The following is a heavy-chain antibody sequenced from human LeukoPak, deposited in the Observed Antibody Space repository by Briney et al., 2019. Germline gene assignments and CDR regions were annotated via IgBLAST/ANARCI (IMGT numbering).Heavy chain of an antibody. V-gene: IGHV4-39*01. CDR3: ARHAYYDVLTGYYGSSAPSYYFDY. CDR2: IYYSGTA. D-gene: IGHD3-9*01. Sequence: SETLSLTCTVSGDSVSSNTYYWGWNRQPPGKGLEWIGSIYYSGTAYYNPSLKSRVTLSVATSKNQFSLTLISVTAADTAVYYCARHAYYDVLTGYYGSSAPSYYFDYWGRGTLVTVSS. CDR1: GDSVSSNTYY. J-gene: IGHJ4*02.